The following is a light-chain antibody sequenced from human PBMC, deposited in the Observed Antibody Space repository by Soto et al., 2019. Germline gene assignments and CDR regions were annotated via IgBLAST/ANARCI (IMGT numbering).Light chain of an antibody. V-gene: IGLV2-14*01. CDR2: EVT. Sequence: QSALTQPASVSGSPGQSITISCTGTNSDVGNNNYVSWYQQYPGKAPKLLIYEVTNRPSGVSNRFSGSKSGNTASLTISGLQTEDEADYYCNSYTTTSSYVFGTGTKLTVL. CDR1: NSDVGNNNY. J-gene: IGLJ1*01. CDR3: NSYTTTSSYV.